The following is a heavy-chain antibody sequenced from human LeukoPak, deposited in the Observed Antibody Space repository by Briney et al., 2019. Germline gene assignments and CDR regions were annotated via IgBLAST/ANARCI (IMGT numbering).Heavy chain of an antibody. CDR3: AKDPHAGIFDY. CDR1: GFTFSGFH. V-gene: IGHV3-48*02. CDR2: ISSLDSTT. Sequence: QPGGSLRLSCSTSGFTFSGFHMSWLRQAPGMGLEHVAWISSLDSTTYYADSVVGRFTISRDNDKDLLYLQMDSLREGDTAVYYCAKDPHAGIFDYWGQGTLVTVSS. J-gene: IGHJ4*02.